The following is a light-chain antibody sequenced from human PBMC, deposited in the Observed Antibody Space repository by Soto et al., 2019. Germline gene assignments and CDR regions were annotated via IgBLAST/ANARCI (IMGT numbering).Light chain of an antibody. CDR1: QSLVHSDGNTS. V-gene: IGKV2-24*01. Sequence: DIVMTQTPLPSPVTLGQPASISCRSSQSLVHSDGNTSLTWLQQRPGQPPRLLLYKISKRFSGVPARFSGSGAGTAFTLKISRVEPEDVGVYYCMQATQFPWTFGQGTKVEIK. J-gene: IGKJ1*01. CDR2: KIS. CDR3: MQATQFPWT.